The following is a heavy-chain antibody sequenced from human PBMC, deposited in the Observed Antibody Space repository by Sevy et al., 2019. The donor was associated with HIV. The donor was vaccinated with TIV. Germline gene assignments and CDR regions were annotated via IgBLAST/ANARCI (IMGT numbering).Heavy chain of an antibody. CDR2: IYYSGGT. J-gene: IGHJ5*02. D-gene: IGHD4-4*01. CDR3: ARDISTVTSNWFDP. V-gene: IGHV4-59*01. Sequence: SETLSLTCTVSGGSISSYYWSWIRQPPGKGLEWIGYIYYSGGTNYNPSLKSRVTISVDTSKNQFSLKLSSVTAADTAVYYCARDISTVTSNWFDPWGQGTLVTVSS. CDR1: GGSISSYY.